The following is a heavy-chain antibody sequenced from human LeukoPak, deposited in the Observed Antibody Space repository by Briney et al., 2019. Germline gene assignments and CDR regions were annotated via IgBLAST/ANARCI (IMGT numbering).Heavy chain of an antibody. CDR1: GFAFSTCS. J-gene: IGHJ4*02. CDR2: ITSTSSYI. Sequence: GGSLRLSCAASGFAFSTCSMNWVRQAPGKGLEWVSSITSTSSYIYYADSVKGRFTISRDNAKNSLYLQMNTLRAEDTAVYYCARVAGGSHHFDYWGQGTLVTVSS. CDR3: ARVAGGSHHFDY. V-gene: IGHV3-21*01. D-gene: IGHD1-26*01.